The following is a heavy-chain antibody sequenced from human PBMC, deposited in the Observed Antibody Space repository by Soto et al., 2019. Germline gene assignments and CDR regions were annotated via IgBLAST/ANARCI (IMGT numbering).Heavy chain of an antibody. J-gene: IGHJ4*02. V-gene: IGHV3-30*18. CDR2: ISYDGSNK. CDR1: GFTFSSYG. CDR3: AKDMRLVIGYYFDY. D-gene: IGHD3-9*01. Sequence: GGSLRLSCAASGFTFSSYGMHWVRQAPGKGLEWVAVISYDGSNKYYADSVKGRFTISRDNSKNTLYLQMNSLRAEDTAVYYCAKDMRLVIGYYFDYWGQGTLVTVSS.